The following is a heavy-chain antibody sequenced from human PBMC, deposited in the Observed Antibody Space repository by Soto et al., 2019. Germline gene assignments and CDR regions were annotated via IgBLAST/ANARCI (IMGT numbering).Heavy chain of an antibody. Sequence: VQLLESGGGLVQPGGSLRLSCAAPGFTFSSYAMHWVRQAPGKGLEWVAVISYDGSNKYYADSVKGRFTISRDNFKNTLYLQMNSLRAEDTAVYYCARERVYAIGARGKNWFDPWGQGTLVTVSS. J-gene: IGHJ5*02. CDR2: ISYDGSNK. V-gene: IGHV3-30-3*01. D-gene: IGHD2-8*01. CDR1: GFTFSSYA. CDR3: ARERVYAIGARGKNWFDP.